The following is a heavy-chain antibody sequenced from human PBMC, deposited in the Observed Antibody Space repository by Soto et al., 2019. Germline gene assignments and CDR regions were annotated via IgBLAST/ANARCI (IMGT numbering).Heavy chain of an antibody. D-gene: IGHD4-17*01. CDR3: ATGFLKTTYFDY. Sequence: ASVKVSCKVSGYTLTELSMHWVRQAPGKGLEWMGGFDPEDGETIYAQKFQGRVTMTEDTSTDTAYMELSSLRSEDTAVYYCATGFLKTTYFDYWGQGTLVTVSS. J-gene: IGHJ4*02. CDR1: GYTLTELS. V-gene: IGHV1-24*01. CDR2: FDPEDGET.